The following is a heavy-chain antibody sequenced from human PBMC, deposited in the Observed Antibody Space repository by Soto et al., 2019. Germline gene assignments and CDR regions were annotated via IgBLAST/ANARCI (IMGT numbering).Heavy chain of an antibody. V-gene: IGHV3-30-3*01. Sequence: GGSLRLSCAASGFTFSSYAMHWVRQAPGKGLEWVAVISYDGSNKYYADSVKGRFTISRDNSKNTLYLQMNSLRAEDTAVYYCARGAIYSYGYLGPYYFDYWGQGTLVTVS. CDR1: GFTFSSYA. CDR3: ARGAIYSYGYLGPYYFDY. J-gene: IGHJ4*02. CDR2: ISYDGSNK. D-gene: IGHD5-18*01.